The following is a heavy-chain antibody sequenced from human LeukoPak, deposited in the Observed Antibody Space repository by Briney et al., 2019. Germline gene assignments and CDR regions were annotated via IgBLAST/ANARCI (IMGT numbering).Heavy chain of an antibody. CDR2: VYYSGST. J-gene: IGHJ6*03. Sequence: SETLSLTCTVSGDSIPGDYWTWIRQPPGKGLQWIGYVYYSGSTNYSPSLKSRATISVDTSKNQFSLNLSSVTAADTAVYYCARPRLGRYYYMDVWGKGTTVTVSS. CDR1: GDSIPGDY. V-gene: IGHV4-59*08. CDR3: ARPRLGRYYYMDV.